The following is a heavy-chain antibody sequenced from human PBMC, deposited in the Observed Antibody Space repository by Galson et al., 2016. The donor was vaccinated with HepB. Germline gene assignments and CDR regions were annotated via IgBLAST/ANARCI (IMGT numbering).Heavy chain of an antibody. CDR2: ISSDGVYT. Sequence: SLRLSCAASGFTFRDFPMVWVRQAPGQGLEWVSSISSDGVYTYYADSLKGRFSISRDNAKNSLILQMSSLRAEDTAVYYCAADARAMTVKWWGQGTLVTVSS. D-gene: IGHD2-21*02. J-gene: IGHJ4*02. CDR3: AADARAMTVKW. CDR1: GFTFRDFP. V-gene: IGHV3-21*04.